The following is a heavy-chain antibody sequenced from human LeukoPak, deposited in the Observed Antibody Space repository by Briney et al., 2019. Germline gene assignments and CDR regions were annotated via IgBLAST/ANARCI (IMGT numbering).Heavy chain of an antibody. CDR2: MNPNSGNT. CDR3: ARALGSSWSGAFDY. D-gene: IGHD6-13*01. Sequence: ASVKVSCKASGYTFTGYDINWVRQATGQGLEWMGWMNPNSGNTGYAQKFQGRVTMTRNTSISTAYMELSSLRSEDTAVYYCARALGSSWSGAFDYWGQGTLVTVSS. V-gene: IGHV1-8*01. J-gene: IGHJ4*02. CDR1: GYTFTGYD.